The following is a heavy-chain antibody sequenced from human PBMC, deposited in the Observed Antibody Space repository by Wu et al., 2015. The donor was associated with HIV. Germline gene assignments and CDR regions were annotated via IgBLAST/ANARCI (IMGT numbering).Heavy chain of an antibody. CDR2: ISTYNGKT. CDR3: AVMVRGVIIRRYFDY. CDR1: GYTFTTYA. J-gene: IGHJ4*02. V-gene: IGHV1-18*01. Sequence: QVQLVQSGGEVKKPGDSVKVSCKASGYTFTTYAISWVRQAPGQGLEWMGWISTYNGKTDYTQKVQGRVTLTTDTSTSTAYMESRSLTSDDTAMYYCAVMVRGVIIRRYFDYWGQGTLVIVSS. D-gene: IGHD3-10*01.